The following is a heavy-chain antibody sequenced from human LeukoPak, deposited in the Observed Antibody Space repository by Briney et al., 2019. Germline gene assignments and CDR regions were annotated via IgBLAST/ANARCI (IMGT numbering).Heavy chain of an antibody. CDR2: MNPNSGNT. CDR1: GYTFTSYD. J-gene: IGHJ4*02. Sequence: ASVKVSCKASGYTFTSYDINWVRQATGQGLEWMGWMNPNSGNTGYAQKFQGRVTMTSNTSISTAYMDLSSLRSGDTAVYYCARTPYDSSGYYSDSWGQGTLVTVSS. D-gene: IGHD3-22*01. V-gene: IGHV1-8*01. CDR3: ARTPYDSSGYYSDS.